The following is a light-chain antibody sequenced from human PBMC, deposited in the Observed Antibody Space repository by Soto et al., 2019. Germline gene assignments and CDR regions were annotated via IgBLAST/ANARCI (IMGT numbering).Light chain of an antibody. V-gene: IGKV3-20*01. J-gene: IGKJ2*01. CDR3: QHYGNSPYT. CDR1: QSVSSTY. CDR2: GAS. Sequence: EVVLTQSPGTLSLSPGERATLSCRASQSVSSTYLAWYQQKPGQAPRLLIYGASNRATGIPDRFSGSGSGTDFTLTISSLDSEDFAVYYCQHYGNSPYTFGQGTKLEI.